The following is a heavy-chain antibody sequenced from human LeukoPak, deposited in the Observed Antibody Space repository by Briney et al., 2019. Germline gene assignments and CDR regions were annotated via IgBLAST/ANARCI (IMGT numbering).Heavy chain of an antibody. CDR2: ISTRGTTI. CDR3: ATVQFLEWLPD. Sequence: SGGSLRLSCTASGFTFSDYYMSWIRQAPGKGLEWISYISTRGTTIYYADSVKGRFTIPRDNANNSLFLQMNSLRVEDTAFYYCATVQFLEWLPDWGQGTLVTVSP. D-gene: IGHD3-3*01. CDR1: GFTFSDYY. V-gene: IGHV3-11*04. J-gene: IGHJ4*02.